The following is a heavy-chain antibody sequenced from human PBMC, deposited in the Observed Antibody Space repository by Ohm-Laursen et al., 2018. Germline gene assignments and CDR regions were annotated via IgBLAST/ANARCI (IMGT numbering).Heavy chain of an antibody. CDR1: GFTFGSFS. V-gene: IGHV3-48*04. D-gene: IGHD6-6*01. CDR2: ISSTSSTI. Sequence: SLRLSCAASGFTFGSFSMNWVRQAPGMGLEWISYISSTSSTIDYADSVKGRFTISRDNAKNLLYLQMNSLRAEDTAVYYCAAGPRGAARRLDYWGQGTLVTVSS. CDR3: AAGPRGAARRLDY. J-gene: IGHJ4*02.